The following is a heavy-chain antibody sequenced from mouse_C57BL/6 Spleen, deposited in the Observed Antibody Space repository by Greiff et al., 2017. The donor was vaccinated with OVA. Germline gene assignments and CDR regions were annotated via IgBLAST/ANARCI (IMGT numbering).Heavy chain of an antibody. CDR1: GYTFTSYW. J-gene: IGHJ4*01. V-gene: IGHV1-69*01. CDR2: IDPSDSYT. Sequence: VQLQQPGAELVMPGASVKLSCKASGYTFTSYWMHWVKQRPGQGLEWIGEIDPSDSYTNYNQKFKGKSTLTVDKSSSTAYMQLSSLTSEDSAVYYCARKYYSNYVAMDDWGQGTSVTVAS. CDR3: ARKYYSNYVAMDD. D-gene: IGHD2-5*01.